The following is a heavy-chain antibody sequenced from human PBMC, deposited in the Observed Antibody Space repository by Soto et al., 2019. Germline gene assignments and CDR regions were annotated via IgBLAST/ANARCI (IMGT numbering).Heavy chain of an antibody. CDR1: GYTFTSHA. D-gene: IGHD3-3*01. CDR2: INGGNGDT. J-gene: IGHJ5*02. V-gene: IGHV1-3*01. CDR3: ARSGVDSNWRNNYFDP. Sequence: QVQLVQSGAEAREPGASVRVSCQASGYTFTSHALHWVRQAPGQRLEWMGWINGGNGDTSHSQQFQGRVTITRDTSARTAYMELSSLTSEDTAVYYCARSGVDSNWRNNYFDPWGQGTLVTGSS.